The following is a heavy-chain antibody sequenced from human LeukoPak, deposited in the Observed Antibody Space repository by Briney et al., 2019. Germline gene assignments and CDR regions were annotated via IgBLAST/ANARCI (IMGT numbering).Heavy chain of an antibody. CDR3: ARGGAGPLRD. D-gene: IGHD3-16*01. CDR2: ISNSGSP. V-gene: IGHV4-59*02. Sequence: PSETLSLTCTVSSASVSSYYWSWVRQPPGGGLEWIGYISNSGSPSYNPSFKSRVTFSADTSKNHLSLKLNSVTPADTAVYFCARGGAGPLRDWGQGTLVTVSS. J-gene: IGHJ4*02. CDR1: SASVSSYY.